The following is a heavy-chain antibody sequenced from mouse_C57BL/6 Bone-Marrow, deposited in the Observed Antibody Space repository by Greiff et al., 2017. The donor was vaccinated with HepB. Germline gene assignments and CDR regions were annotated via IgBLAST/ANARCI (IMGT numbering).Heavy chain of an antibody. D-gene: IGHD1-1*01. CDR2: ISNLAYSI. J-gene: IGHJ1*03. V-gene: IGHV5-15*01. CDR3: ARGGITTVVEGDWYFDV. CDR1: GFTFSDYG. Sequence: EVKLQESGGGLVQPGGSLKLSCAASGFTFSDYGMAWVRQAPRKGPEWVAFISNLAYSIYYADTVTGRFTISRENAKNTLYLEMSSLRSEDTAMYYCARGGITTVVEGDWYFDVWGTGTTVTVSS.